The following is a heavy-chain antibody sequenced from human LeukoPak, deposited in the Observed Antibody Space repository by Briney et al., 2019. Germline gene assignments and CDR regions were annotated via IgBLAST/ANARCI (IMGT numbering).Heavy chain of an antibody. CDR2: IYYSGNT. CDR1: GGSISSYY. CDR3: ARVGYSYAFDP. J-gene: IGHJ5*02. D-gene: IGHD5-18*01. V-gene: IGHV4-59*08. Sequence: TSETLSLTCTVSGGSISSYYWGWLRQPPGKGLEWIGYIYYSGNTNYNPSLKSRVTISIDTPKNQFSLKLSSVTAADTAVYYCARVGYSYAFDPWGQGTMVTVSS.